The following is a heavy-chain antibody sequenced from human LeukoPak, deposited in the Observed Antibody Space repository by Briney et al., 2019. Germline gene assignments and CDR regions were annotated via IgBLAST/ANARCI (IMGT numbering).Heavy chain of an antibody. CDR3: ARDPPYGDYGYGMDV. CDR2: ISSSGSTV. V-gene: IGHV3-48*03. CDR1: GFTFSSYE. Sequence: GGSLRLSCAASGFTFSSYEMNWVRQAPGKGLEWVSYISSSGSTVYYADSVKGRFTISRGNAKNSLYLQMNSLRAEDTAVYYCARDPPYGDYGYGMDVWGQGTTVTVSS. J-gene: IGHJ6*02. D-gene: IGHD4-17*01.